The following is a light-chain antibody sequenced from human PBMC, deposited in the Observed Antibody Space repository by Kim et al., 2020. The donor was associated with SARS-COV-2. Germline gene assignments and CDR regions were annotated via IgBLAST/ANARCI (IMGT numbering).Light chain of an antibody. CDR2: LGS. CDR3: MQALQTPYS. V-gene: IGKV2-28*01. J-gene: IGKJ2*03. CDR1: QSLLHSNGYNY. Sequence: DIVMTQSPLSLPVTPGEPASISCRSSQSLLHSNGYNYLDWYLRKPGQSPQLLIYLGSNRASGVPDRFSGSGSGTDFTLKISRVEAMNVRVYYCMQALQTPYSFGQGTKLEI.